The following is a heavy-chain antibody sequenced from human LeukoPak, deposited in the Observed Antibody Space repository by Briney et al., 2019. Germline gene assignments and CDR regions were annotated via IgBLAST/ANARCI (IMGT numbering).Heavy chain of an antibody. CDR3: ARSGAVAGALHLEY. CDR1: GGTFSSYT. D-gene: IGHD6-19*01. Sequence: ASVTVSCKASGGTFSSYTISWVRQAPGQGLDWVGRIIPILGIANYAQKFQGRVTITADKATSTAYMELSSLRSEDTAVYYCARSGAVAGALHLEYWGQGTLVTVSS. CDR2: IIPILGIA. V-gene: IGHV1-69*02. J-gene: IGHJ4*02.